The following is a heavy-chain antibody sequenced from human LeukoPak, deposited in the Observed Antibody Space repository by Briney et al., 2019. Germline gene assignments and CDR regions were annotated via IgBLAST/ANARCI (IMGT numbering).Heavy chain of an antibody. CDR1: GFTFSSYA. D-gene: IGHD4-11*01. Sequence: GSLRLSCAASGFTFSSYAMSWIRQPPGKGLEWIGYIYDSGSTNYNPSLKSRVTISMDTSKNQFSLKLSSVTAADTAVYYCARRSSNWYFDYWGQGTLVTVSS. V-gene: IGHV4-59*08. CDR2: IYDSGST. J-gene: IGHJ4*02. CDR3: ARRSSNWYFDY.